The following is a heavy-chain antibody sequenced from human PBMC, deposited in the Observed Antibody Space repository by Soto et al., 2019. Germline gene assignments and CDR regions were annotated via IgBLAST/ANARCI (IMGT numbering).Heavy chain of an antibody. CDR2: IYYSGST. CDR1: GGSISSGDYY. J-gene: IGHJ5*02. CDR3: ARNSGSVTP. V-gene: IGHV4-30-4*01. D-gene: IGHD4-4*01. Sequence: SETLSLTCTVSGGSISSGDYYWSWIRQPPGKGLEWIGYIYYSGSTFYNPSLKSRVTISADTSKNQFSLNLNSVTVADTAVYYCARNSGSVTPWGQGTLVTVSS.